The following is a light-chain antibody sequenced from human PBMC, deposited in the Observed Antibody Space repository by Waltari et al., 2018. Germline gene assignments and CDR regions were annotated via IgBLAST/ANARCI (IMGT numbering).Light chain of an antibody. CDR2: DVT. V-gene: IGLV2-14*04. Sequence: WYKRYTGKAPKHRIYDVTQRPSGVSNRFSCSKSVNTASQTISGLQAEDVADDYCSSYTSRTTFVFGGGTKLTVL. CDR3: SSYTSRTTFV. J-gene: IGLJ3*02.